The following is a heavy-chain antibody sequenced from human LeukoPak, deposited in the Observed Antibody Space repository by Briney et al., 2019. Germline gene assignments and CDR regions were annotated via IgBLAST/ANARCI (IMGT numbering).Heavy chain of an antibody. V-gene: IGHV1-46*01. Sequence: ASVKVSWKASGYTFTSYYMHWVRQAPGQGLEWMGLINPSGGSTSYAQKFQGRVTMTRDTSTSTVYMELSSLRSEDTAVYYCVRDGLVSGPFVLPDYWGQGTLVTVSS. CDR1: GYTFTSYY. CDR2: INPSGGST. J-gene: IGHJ4*02. CDR3: VRDGLVSGPFVLPDY. D-gene: IGHD3/OR15-3a*01.